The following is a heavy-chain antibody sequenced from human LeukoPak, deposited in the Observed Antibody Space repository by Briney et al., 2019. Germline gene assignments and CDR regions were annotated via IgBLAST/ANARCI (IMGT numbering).Heavy chain of an antibody. CDR2: ISYDGSNK. D-gene: IGHD5-18*01. CDR1: GFTFSSYA. Sequence: GRSLRLFCAASGFTFSSYAMHWVRQAPGKGLEWVAVISYDGSNKYYADSVKGRFTISRDNSKNTLYLQMNSLRAEDTAVYYCARPRHTAMVTSWFDPWGQGTLVTVSS. CDR3: ARPRHTAMVTSWFDP. V-gene: IGHV3-30-3*01. J-gene: IGHJ5*02.